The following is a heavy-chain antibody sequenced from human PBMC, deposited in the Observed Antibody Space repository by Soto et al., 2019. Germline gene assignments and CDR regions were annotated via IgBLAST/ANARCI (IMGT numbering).Heavy chain of an antibody. Sequence: AQLEQSGAEVKKPGEALKISCKGPGHLFNNHWSGWVRQTPGKGLEWMGLIFTRDSETKTSPSFQGHVSFSVDNSINTVYLQWTSLETTDTGIYFCARGYFDAGHGYDLWGQGTLVTVAS. CDR2: IFTRDSET. J-gene: IGHJ5*02. V-gene: IGHV5-51*01. CDR1: GHLFNNHW. D-gene: IGHD3-9*01. CDR3: ARGYFDAGHGYDL.